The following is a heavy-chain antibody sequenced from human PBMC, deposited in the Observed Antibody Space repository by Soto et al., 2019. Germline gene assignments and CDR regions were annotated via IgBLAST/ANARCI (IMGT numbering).Heavy chain of an antibody. CDR1: GGTFSSYT. CDR2: IIPILGIA. V-gene: IGHV1-69*02. Sequence: QVQLVQSGAEVKKPGSSVKVSCKASGGTFSSYTISWVRQAPGQGLEWMGRIIPILGIANYAQKFQGRVTITADKSTRTGYMELSSVRSEETAVYYCARFRGSYGMDVWGQGTTVTVSS. D-gene: IGHD3-10*01. J-gene: IGHJ6*02. CDR3: ARFRGSYGMDV.